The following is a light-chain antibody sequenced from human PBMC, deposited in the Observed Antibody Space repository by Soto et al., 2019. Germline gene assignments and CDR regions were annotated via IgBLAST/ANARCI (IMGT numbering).Light chain of an antibody. CDR2: EGS. Sequence: QSVLTQPASVSGSPGQSITISCTGTSCDVGTYNLVSWYQQHPGKAPKLMIYEGSKRPSGVSNRFSGSKSGNTASLTISGLQAEDEADYYCCSYASSNTYVFGTGTKVTVL. V-gene: IGLV2-23*01. J-gene: IGLJ1*01. CDR3: CSYASSNTYV. CDR1: SCDVGTYNL.